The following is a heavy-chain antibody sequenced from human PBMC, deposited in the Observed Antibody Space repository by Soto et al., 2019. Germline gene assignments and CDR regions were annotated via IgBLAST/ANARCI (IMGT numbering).Heavy chain of an antibody. CDR3: ARGNDGYFDY. CDR1: GGTFSSYT. CDR2: IITILCIA. Sequence: SVKVSCKASGGTFSSYTISWVRQAPGQGLEWMGMIITILCIANFAQKFHGRVTITADKSTSTVYMELSSLRSEDTAVYYCARGNDGYFDYWGQGTLVTVSS. J-gene: IGHJ4*02. V-gene: IGHV1-69*02.